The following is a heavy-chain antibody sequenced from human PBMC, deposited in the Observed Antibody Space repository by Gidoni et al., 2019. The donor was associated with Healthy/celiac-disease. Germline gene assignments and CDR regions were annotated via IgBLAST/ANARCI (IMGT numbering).Heavy chain of an antibody. CDR3: ARDRGEGGNSWYYFDY. D-gene: IGHD2-21*02. J-gene: IGHJ4*02. CDR1: GGSLSSGGYS. CDR2: IYHSGST. V-gene: IGHV4-30-2*01. Sequence: LPLQESGSGLVKPSQPLSLPCAFSGGSLSSGGYSWSWIRQPPGKGLEWIGYIYHSGSTYYNPSLKSRVTISVDRSKNQFSLKLSSVTAADTAVYYCARDRGEGGNSWYYFDYWGQGTLVTVSS.